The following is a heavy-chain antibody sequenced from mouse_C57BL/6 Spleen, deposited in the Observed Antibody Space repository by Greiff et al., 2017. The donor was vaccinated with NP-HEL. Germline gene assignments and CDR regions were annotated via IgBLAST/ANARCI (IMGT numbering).Heavy chain of an antibody. D-gene: IGHD3-2*02. V-gene: IGHV1-81*01. J-gene: IGHJ4*01. CDR3: ARGDSSGYRAMDY. CDR1: GYTFTSYG. CDR2: IYPRSGNT. Sequence: QVQLQQSGAELARPGASVKLSCKASGYTFTSYGISWVKQRTGQGLEWIGEIYPRSGNTYYNEKFKGKATLTADKSSSTAYMELRSLTSEDTAVYFCARGDSSGYRAMDYWGQGTSVTVSS.